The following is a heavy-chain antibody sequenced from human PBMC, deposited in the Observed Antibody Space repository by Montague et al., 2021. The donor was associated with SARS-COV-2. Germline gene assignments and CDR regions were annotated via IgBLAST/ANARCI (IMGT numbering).Heavy chain of an antibody. CDR1: GGTFSAHS. CDR2: INHRGST. J-gene: IGHJ4*02. V-gene: IGHV4-34*01. D-gene: IGHD3-3*01. CDR3: ARGGLAGGNYDTWSFSYTSPLDY. Sequence: SETLSLTCAVYGGTFSAHSWSWVRQSPGKGLEWIGEINHRGSTTYMSSLKSRVTMSVDTSKNQFSLKLSSVTAADTAIYYCARGGLAGGNYDTWSFSYTSPLDYWGQGTLVTVSS.